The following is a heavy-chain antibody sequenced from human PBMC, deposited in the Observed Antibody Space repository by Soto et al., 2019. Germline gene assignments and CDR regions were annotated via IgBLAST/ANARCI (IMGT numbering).Heavy chain of an antibody. CDR2: VYHTGKT. V-gene: IGHV4-4*02. CDR1: GGFVNTSNW. CDR3: ANSYYGWGFDY. Sequence: SETLSLTCIFSGGFVNTSNWCSWIRQPPGKGLEWIGEVYHTGKTNYSPSFKSRVNMSVDKSNNQFFLKLTSVTAADTAIYYCANSYYGWGFDYWGQGALVTVSS. J-gene: IGHJ4*02. D-gene: IGHD3-10*01.